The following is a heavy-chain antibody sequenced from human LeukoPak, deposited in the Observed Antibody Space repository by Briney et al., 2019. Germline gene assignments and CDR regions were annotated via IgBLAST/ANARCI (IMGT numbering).Heavy chain of an antibody. J-gene: IGHJ3*02. D-gene: IGHD3-22*01. V-gene: IGHV3-66*01. CDR3: ARDLTYYYDSSGYYYENYAFDI. CDR1: GFTVSSNY. Sequence: GGSLRLSCAASGFTVSSNYMSWVRQAPGKGLEWVSVIYSGGSTYYADSVKGRFTISRDNSRNTLYLQMNSLRAEDTAVYYCARDLTYYYDSSGYYYENYAFDIWGQGTMVTVSS. CDR2: IYSGGST.